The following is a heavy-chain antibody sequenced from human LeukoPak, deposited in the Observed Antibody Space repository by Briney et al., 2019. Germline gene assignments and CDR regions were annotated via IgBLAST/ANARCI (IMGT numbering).Heavy chain of an antibody. Sequence: GGSLRLSCAASGFTFSSYWMSWVRQAPGKGLEWVSSISSRSSYIYYADSVKGRFTISRDNAKNSLYLELHSLRAEDTAVYYCARQYYDIWSGYYTADYYFDYWGQGTLVTVSS. V-gene: IGHV3-21*06. D-gene: IGHD3-3*01. CDR1: GFTFSSYW. CDR2: ISSRSSYI. CDR3: ARQYYDIWSGYYTADYYFDY. J-gene: IGHJ4*02.